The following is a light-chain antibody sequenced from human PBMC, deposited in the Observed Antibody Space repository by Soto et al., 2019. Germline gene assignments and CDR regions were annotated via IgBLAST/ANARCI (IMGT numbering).Light chain of an antibody. CDR3: SSYTATANWV. CDR1: SSDIGLYNY. Sequence: QSALTQPASVSGSPGQSITISCTGTSSDIGLYNYVSWYQHHPGKAPKLMISDVSRRPSGVSDRFSGSKSGNTASLIISGLQAEDEADYYCSSYTATANWVFGAGTKLTVL. CDR2: DVS. J-gene: IGLJ3*02. V-gene: IGLV2-14*03.